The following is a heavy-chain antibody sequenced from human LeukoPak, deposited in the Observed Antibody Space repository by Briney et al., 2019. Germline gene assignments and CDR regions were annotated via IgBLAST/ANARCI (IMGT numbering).Heavy chain of an antibody. J-gene: IGHJ4*02. CDR1: GGSISSYY. Sequence: SETLSLTCTVSGGSISSYYWSWIRQPAGKGLEWIGRIYTSGSTYYNPSLKSRVTISVDTSKIQFSLKLRSVTAADTAVYYCARSSRRNSLRVFGVATKDQYYFDSWGQGTLVTVSS. D-gene: IGHD3-3*01. CDR3: ARSSRRNSLRVFGVATKDQYYFDS. CDR2: IYTSGST. V-gene: IGHV4-4*07.